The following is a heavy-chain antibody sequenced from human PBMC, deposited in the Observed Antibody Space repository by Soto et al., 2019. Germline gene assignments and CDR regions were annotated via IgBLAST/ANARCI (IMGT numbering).Heavy chain of an antibody. CDR1: GFTFSNAW. V-gene: IGHV3-15*01. Sequence: GGSLRLSCAASGFTFSNAWMSWVRQAPGKGLEWVGRIKSKTDGGTTDYAAPVKSRFTISRDDSKNTLYLQMNSLKTEDTAVYYCTTDNVDTAMVDYWGQGTLVTVSS. J-gene: IGHJ4*02. D-gene: IGHD5-18*01. CDR2: IKSKTDGGTT. CDR3: TTDNVDTAMVDY.